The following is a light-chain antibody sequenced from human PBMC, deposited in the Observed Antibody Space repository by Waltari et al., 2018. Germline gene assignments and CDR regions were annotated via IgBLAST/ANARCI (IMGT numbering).Light chain of an antibody. CDR2: KAS. V-gene: IGKV1-5*03. CDR3: QQYNSYSRA. Sequence: DIQMNQSPSNLFASVGDRITITCRASQSISSGLAWYQQKPGKAPNLLNYKASSLESGVPSRFSGSGSGTEFTLTISSLQPDDFATYYCQQYNSYSRAFGQGTKVEIK. CDR1: QSISSG. J-gene: IGKJ1*01.